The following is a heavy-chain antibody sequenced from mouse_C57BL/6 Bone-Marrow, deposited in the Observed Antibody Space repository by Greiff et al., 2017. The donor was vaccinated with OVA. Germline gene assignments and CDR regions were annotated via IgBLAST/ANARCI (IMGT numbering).Heavy chain of an antibody. J-gene: IGHJ1*03. Sequence: VQLKESVAELVRPGASVKLSCTASGFNIKNTYMHWVKQRPEQGLEWIGRIDPANGNTKYAPKFQGKATITADTSSNTAYLQLSSLTSEDTAIYYCARRKRIVRGYFDVWGTGTTVTVSS. CDR2: IDPANGNT. D-gene: IGHD2-5*01. CDR3: ARRKRIVRGYFDV. V-gene: IGHV14-3*01. CDR1: GFNIKNTY.